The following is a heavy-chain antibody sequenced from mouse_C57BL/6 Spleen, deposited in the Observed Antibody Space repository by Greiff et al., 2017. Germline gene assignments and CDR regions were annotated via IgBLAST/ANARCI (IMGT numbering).Heavy chain of an antibody. Sequence: QVQLQQPGAELVRPGTSVKLSCKASGYTFTSYWMHWVKQRPGQGLEWIGVIDPSDSYTNYNQKFKGKATLTADKSSSTAYMQLSSLTSEDSAVYYCARSGGYDYGEGDYFDYWGQGTTRTVSS. CDR3: ARSGGYDYGEGDYFDY. CDR2: IDPSDSYT. J-gene: IGHJ2*01. CDR1: GYTFTSYW. V-gene: IGHV1-59*01. D-gene: IGHD2-4*01.